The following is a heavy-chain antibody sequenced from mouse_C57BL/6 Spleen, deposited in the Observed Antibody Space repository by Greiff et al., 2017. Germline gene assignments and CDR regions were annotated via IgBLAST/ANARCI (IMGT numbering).Heavy chain of an antibody. Sequence: QVQLQQSGAELVRPGASVTLSCKASGYTFTDYEMHWVKQTPVHGLEWIGAIDPETGGTAYNQKFKGKAILTADKSSSTAYMELRSLTSEDSAVYYCTREGNYYGRSYKSFDYWGQGTTLTVSS. CDR2: IDPETGGT. CDR1: GYTFTDYE. J-gene: IGHJ2*01. D-gene: IGHD1-1*01. V-gene: IGHV1-15*01. CDR3: TREGNYYGRSYKSFDY.